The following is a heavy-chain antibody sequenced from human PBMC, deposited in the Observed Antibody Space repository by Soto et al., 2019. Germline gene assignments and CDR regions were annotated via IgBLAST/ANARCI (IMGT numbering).Heavy chain of an antibody. J-gene: IGHJ3*02. Sequence: GGSLRLSCAASGFTFSSYGMHWVRQAPGKGLGWVAVISYDGSNKYYADSVKGRFTISRDNSKNTLYLQMNSLRAEDTAVYYCAKGTMIVVGAFDIWGQGTMVTVSS. CDR1: GFTFSSYG. CDR3: AKGTMIVVGAFDI. D-gene: IGHD3-22*01. V-gene: IGHV3-30*18. CDR2: ISYDGSNK.